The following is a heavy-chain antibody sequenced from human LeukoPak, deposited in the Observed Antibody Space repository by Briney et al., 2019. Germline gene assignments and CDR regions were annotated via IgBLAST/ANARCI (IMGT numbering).Heavy chain of an antibody. CDR1: GGSISSSSYY. CDR3: ARIGIAVAVYYFDY. D-gene: IGHD6-19*01. Sequence: PSETLSLTCTVSGGSISSSSYYWGWIRQPPGKGLEWIGSIYYSGSTYYNPSLKSRVTISVDTSKNQFSLKPSSVTAADTAVYYCARIGIAVAVYYFDYWGQGTLVTVSS. J-gene: IGHJ4*02. CDR2: IYYSGST. V-gene: IGHV4-39*01.